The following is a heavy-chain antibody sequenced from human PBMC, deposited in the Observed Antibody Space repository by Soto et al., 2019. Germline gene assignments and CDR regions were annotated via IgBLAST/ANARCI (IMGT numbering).Heavy chain of an antibody. CDR1: GGSISSYY. CDR2: IYYSGST. Sequence: PSETLSLTCTVSGGSISSYYWSWIRQPPGKGLEWIGYIYYSGSTNYNPSLKSRVTISVDTSKNQFSLKLGSVTAADTAVYYCARVRYGDYLFDYWGQGTLVTVSS. V-gene: IGHV4-59*01. D-gene: IGHD4-17*01. CDR3: ARVRYGDYLFDY. J-gene: IGHJ4*02.